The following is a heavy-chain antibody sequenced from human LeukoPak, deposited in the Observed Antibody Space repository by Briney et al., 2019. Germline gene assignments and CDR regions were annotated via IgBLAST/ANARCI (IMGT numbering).Heavy chain of an antibody. Sequence: SETLSLTCAVYGGSFSGYYWSWIRQPPGKGLEWIGEINHSGSTNYNPSLKSRVTISVDTSKNQFSLKLSSVTAADTAVYYCARLFNYYDSSGLFDYWGQGTLVTVSS. CDR2: INHSGST. D-gene: IGHD3-22*01. CDR1: GGSFSGYY. CDR3: ARLFNYYDSSGLFDY. V-gene: IGHV4-34*01. J-gene: IGHJ4*02.